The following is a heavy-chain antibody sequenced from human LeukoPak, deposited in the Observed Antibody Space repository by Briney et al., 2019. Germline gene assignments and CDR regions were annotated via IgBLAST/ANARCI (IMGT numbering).Heavy chain of an antibody. J-gene: IGHJ4*02. Sequence: QPGGSLRLSCAASGFTFSSYEMNWVRQAPGKGLEWVSYISSSGSTIYYADSVKGRFTISRDNAKNSLYLQMNSLRAEDTAVYYCASRAGYDILTGYRNWGQGTLVTVSS. CDR3: ASRAGYDILTGYRN. CDR1: GFTFSSYE. CDR2: ISSSGSTI. V-gene: IGHV3-48*03. D-gene: IGHD3-9*01.